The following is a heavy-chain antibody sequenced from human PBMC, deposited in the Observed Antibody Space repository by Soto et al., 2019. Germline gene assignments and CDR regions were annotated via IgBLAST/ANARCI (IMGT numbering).Heavy chain of an antibody. CDR1: GYTFTSYY. CDR3: AGPSSSSHYYYYYGMDV. D-gene: IGHD6-6*01. J-gene: IGHJ6*02. V-gene: IGHV1-46*01. Sequence: ASVKVSCKASGYTFTSYYMHWVRQAPGQGLEWMGIINPSGGSTSYAQKFQGRVTMTRGTSTSTVYMELSSLRSEDTAVYYCAGPSSSSHYYYYYGMDVWGQGTTVTVSS. CDR2: INPSGGST.